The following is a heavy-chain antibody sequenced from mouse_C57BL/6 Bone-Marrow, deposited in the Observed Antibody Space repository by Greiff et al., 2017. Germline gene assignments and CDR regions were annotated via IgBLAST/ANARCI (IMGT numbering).Heavy chain of an antibody. J-gene: IGHJ3*01. CDR3: ARWPYDYLPWFAY. D-gene: IGHD2-4*01. CDR1: GYTFTSYG. V-gene: IGHV1-81*01. CDR2: IYPRSGNT. Sequence: VQLQQSGAELARPGASVKLSCKASGYTFTSYGISWVKQRPGQGLEWIGEIYPRSGNTYYNEKFKGKDTLTADKSSSTAYMELRSLTSEDSAVYFGARWPYDYLPWFAYWGQGTLVTVSA.